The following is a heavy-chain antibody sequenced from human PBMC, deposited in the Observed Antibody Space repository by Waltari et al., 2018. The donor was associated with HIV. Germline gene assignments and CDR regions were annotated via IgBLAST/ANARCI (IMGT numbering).Heavy chain of an antibody. J-gene: IGHJ4*02. CDR3: NRDPWNDYVWGSYRKGDYFDY. CDR2: IRSKTYGGTT. CDR1: GFTFGDYA. D-gene: IGHD3-16*02. Sequence: EVQLVESGGDLVKPGRSLRLSCTASGFTFGDYAMSWFRQAPGQGLEWVSFIRSKTYGGTTEYAASVKGRFTVSRDDSKSIAYLQMNSLKTEDTAVYYCNRDPWNDYVWGSYRKGDYFDYWGQGTLVTVSS. V-gene: IGHV3-49*05.